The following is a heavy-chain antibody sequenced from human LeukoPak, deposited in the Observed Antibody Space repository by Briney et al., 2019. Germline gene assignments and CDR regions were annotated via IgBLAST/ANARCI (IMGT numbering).Heavy chain of an antibody. J-gene: IGHJ4*02. CDR1: GFTFGDYA. D-gene: IGHD4-17*01. CDR3: TKRPNYGDSLDY. Sequence: GGSLRLSCTASGFTFGDYAMSWVRQAPGKGLEWVGFIRSKAYGGTTEYAASVKGRFTISRDDSKSIAYLQMNSLKTEDTAVYYCTKRPNYGDSLDYWGQGTLVTVSS. V-gene: IGHV3-49*04. CDR2: IRSKAYGGTT.